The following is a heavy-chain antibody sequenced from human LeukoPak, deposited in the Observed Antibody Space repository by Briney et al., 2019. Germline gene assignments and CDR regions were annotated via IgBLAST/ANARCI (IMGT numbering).Heavy chain of an antibody. CDR1: GYTFTSYA. CDR3: ARDPTSMLGYCSSTSCYGMDV. D-gene: IGHD2-2*01. V-gene: IGHV1-3*01. CDR2: INAGNGNT. J-gene: IGHJ6*02. Sequence: ASVKVSCKASGYTFTSYAMHWVRQAPGQRLEWMGWINAGNGNTKYSQKFQGRVTITRDTSASTAYMERSSLRSEDTAVYYCARDPTSMLGYCSSTSCYGMDVWGQGTTVTVSS.